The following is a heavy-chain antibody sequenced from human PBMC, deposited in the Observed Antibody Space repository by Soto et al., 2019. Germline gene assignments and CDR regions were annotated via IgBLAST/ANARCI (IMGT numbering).Heavy chain of an antibody. CDR3: AKDMGSSGWYYPSDY. CDR1: GFTFDDYA. D-gene: IGHD6-19*01. Sequence: LRLSCAASGFTFDDYAMHWVRQAPGKGLEWVSGISWNSGSIGYADSVKGRFTISRDNAKNSLYLQMNSLRAEDTALYYCAKDMGSSGWYYPSDYWGQGTLVTVSS. J-gene: IGHJ4*02. CDR2: ISWNSGSI. V-gene: IGHV3-9*01.